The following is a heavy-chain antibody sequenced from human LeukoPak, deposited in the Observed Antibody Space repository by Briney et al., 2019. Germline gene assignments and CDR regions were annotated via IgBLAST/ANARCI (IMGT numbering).Heavy chain of an antibody. CDR2: IKYGGST. V-gene: IGHV4-39*01. CDR3: ARRIGGSAEIDY. Sequence: SETLSLTCTVSGVSISSSSYYWNWIRQPPGKGLEWIGNIKYGGSTYYNPSLKSRVTISVDTSKNQFSLKLSSVTAADTAVFYCARRIGGSAEIDYWGQGTLDTVSS. D-gene: IGHD1-26*01. J-gene: IGHJ4*02. CDR1: GVSISSSSYY.